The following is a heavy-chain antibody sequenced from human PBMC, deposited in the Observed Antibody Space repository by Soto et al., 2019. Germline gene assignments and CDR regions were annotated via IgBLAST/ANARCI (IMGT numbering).Heavy chain of an antibody. D-gene: IGHD2-15*01. Sequence: QVHLVQSGAEVKKPGASVKVSCKGSGYAFTTYGITWVRQAPGQGLEWMGWISDHNGNTNYAQKLPGRPTGTRDPPSSTAYTDLRSLISDDTDVYYCARGWYGDYWGQGPRVTVSS. CDR3: ARGWYGDY. J-gene: IGHJ4*02. V-gene: IGHV1-18*01. CDR1: GYAFTTYG. CDR2: ISDHNGNT.